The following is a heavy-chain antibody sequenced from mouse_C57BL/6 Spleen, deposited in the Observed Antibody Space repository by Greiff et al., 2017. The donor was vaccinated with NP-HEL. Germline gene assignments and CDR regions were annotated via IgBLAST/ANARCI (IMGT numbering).Heavy chain of an antibody. CDR1: GFTFSNYW. V-gene: IGHV6-3*01. D-gene: IGHD1-1*01. CDR3: TTDYGSSPFDY. CDR2: IRLKSDNYAT. J-gene: IGHJ2*01. Sequence: EVQLQESGGGLVQPGGSMKLSCVASGFTFSNYWMNWVRQSPEKGLEWVAQIRLKSDNYATHYAESVKGRFTISRDDSKSSVYLQMNNLRAEDTGIYYCTTDYGSSPFDYWGQGTTLTVSS.